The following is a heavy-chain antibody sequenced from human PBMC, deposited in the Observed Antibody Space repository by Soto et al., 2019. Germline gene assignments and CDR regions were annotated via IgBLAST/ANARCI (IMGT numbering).Heavy chain of an antibody. CDR3: VRDRSPGWHFDS. CDR1: GFTFSSYW. J-gene: IGHJ4*02. CDR2: VRQDGSQK. D-gene: IGHD6-19*01. Sequence: GGSLILSCEASGFTFSSYWMSWVRQAPGKGLEWVANVRQDGSQKYLVDSVKGRFTISRDNAKNSMYLQMNSLRAEDTAVYYCVRDRSPGWHFDSWGQGTLVSVSS. V-gene: IGHV3-7*01.